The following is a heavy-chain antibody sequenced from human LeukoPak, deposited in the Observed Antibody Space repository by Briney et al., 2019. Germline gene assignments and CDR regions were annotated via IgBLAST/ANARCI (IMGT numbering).Heavy chain of an antibody. Sequence: GGSLSLSCAASGFTFSDYSRNWFGRAPGKGLDWVSYISATSRATYYADSMKGRFTISRDDAKNSLYLQMNSLRAEDTAVYYCARARYSSSWYFDYWGQGTLVTVSS. V-gene: IGHV3-48*01. CDR1: GFTFSDYS. D-gene: IGHD6-13*01. CDR2: ISATSRAT. CDR3: ARARYSSSWYFDY. J-gene: IGHJ4*02.